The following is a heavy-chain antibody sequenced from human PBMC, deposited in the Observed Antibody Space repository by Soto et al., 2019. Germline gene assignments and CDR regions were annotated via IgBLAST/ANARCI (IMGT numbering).Heavy chain of an antibody. CDR1: GYTFTSYG. D-gene: IGHD3-22*01. CDR3: ATNPYYYYSICYFLDY. J-gene: IGHJ4*02. V-gene: IGHV1-18*04. CDR2: ISAYNGNT. Sequence: ASVKVSCKASGYTFTSYGISWVRQAPGQGLEWMGRISAYNGNTNYAQKLQGRVTMTTDTSTSTAYMELRSLRSDDTAVYYCATNPYYYYSICYFLDYWGQGTPVTVSS.